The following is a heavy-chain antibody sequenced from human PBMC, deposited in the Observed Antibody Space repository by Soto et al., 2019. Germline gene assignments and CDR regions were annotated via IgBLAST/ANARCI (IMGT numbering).Heavy chain of an antibody. Sequence: QVQLVQSGAEVKKPGASVKVSCKASGYTFTSYGISWVRQAPGQGLEWMGWISAYNGNTNYTQKLQGRVTMTTDPSTSTANMELRSPRSDDTAVYYCARPSRPTYGDYSFHYWGQGTLVIVSS. CDR2: ISAYNGNT. V-gene: IGHV1-18*04. CDR1: GYTFTSYG. J-gene: IGHJ4*02. CDR3: ARPSRPTYGDYSFHY. D-gene: IGHD4-17*01.